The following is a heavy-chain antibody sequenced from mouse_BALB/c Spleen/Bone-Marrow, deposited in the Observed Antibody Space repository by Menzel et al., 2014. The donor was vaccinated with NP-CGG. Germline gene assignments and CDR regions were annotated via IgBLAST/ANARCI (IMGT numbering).Heavy chain of an antibody. Sequence: VQLQQSGAELVKPGASVKLSCTASGFNIKDTYMHWVKQRPEQGLEWIGRIDPANGNTIYDPKFQGKATITADTSSNTAYLQLSSLTSEDTAVYYCARYYYGSSYAMDYWGQGTSVTVSP. J-gene: IGHJ4*01. CDR3: ARYYYGSSYAMDY. V-gene: IGHV14-3*02. D-gene: IGHD1-1*01. CDR2: IDPANGNT. CDR1: GFNIKDTY.